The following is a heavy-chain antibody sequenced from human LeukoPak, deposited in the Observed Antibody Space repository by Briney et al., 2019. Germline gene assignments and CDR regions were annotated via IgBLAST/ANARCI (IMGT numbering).Heavy chain of an antibody. D-gene: IGHD3-9*01. CDR1: GFTFSSYA. CDR2: ISGSGGST. V-gene: IGHV3-23*01. CDR3: AKAYYDILTGYYAPVALDI. J-gene: IGHJ3*02. Sequence: GGSLRLSCAASGFTFSSYAMSWVRQAPGKGLEWVSAISGSGGSTYYADSVKGRFTISRDNSKNTLYLQMNSLRAEDTAVYYCAKAYYDILTGYYAPVALDIWGQGTMVTVSS.